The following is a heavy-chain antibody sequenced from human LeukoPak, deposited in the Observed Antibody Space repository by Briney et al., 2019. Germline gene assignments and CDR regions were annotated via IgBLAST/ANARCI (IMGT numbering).Heavy chain of an antibody. CDR2: VNPNSGNT. D-gene: IGHD1-26*01. Sequence: ASVKVSCKASGYTFTTYDINWVRQATGQGLEWMGWVNPNSGNTGYAQKFQGRVTMTRNTSISTVYMELSSLRSEDTAVYYCTRGQGSGWFDPWGQGTLVTVSS. J-gene: IGHJ5*02. CDR3: TRGQGSGWFDP. V-gene: IGHV1-8*01. CDR1: GYTFTTYD.